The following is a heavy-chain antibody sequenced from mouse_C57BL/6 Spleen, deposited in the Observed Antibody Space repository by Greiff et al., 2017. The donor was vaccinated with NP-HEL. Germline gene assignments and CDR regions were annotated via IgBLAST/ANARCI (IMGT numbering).Heavy chain of an antibody. Sequence: VQLQQSGAELVRPGASVTLSCKASGYTFTDYEMHWVKQTPVHGLEWIGAIDPETGGTAYNQKFKGKAILTADKSSSTAYMELRSLTSEDSAVYYCTRNYYGSSYFNFDVWGTGTTVTVSS. CDR1: GYTFTDYE. D-gene: IGHD1-1*01. CDR3: TRNYYGSSYFNFDV. V-gene: IGHV1-15*01. CDR2: IDPETGGT. J-gene: IGHJ1*03.